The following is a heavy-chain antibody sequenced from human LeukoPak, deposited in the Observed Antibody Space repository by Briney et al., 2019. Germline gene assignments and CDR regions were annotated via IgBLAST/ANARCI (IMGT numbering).Heavy chain of an antibody. CDR3: ARSFYCSSTSCPVSY. Sequence: PSGALSLPRPVSGGSISSYYWSWIRQPPRKGLEWVWYIYYSGSTYYNPSLKSRVTISVDTSKNQFSLKLSSVTAADTAVYYCARSFYCSSTSCPVSYWGQGTLVTVSS. V-gene: IGHV4-59*06. CDR1: GGSISSYY. D-gene: IGHD2-2*01. CDR2: IYYSGST. J-gene: IGHJ4*02.